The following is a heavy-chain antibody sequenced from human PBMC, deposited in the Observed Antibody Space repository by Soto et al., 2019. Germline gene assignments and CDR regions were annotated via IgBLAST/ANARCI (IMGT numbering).Heavy chain of an antibody. CDR1: GFIFSNFG. CDR3: ARDPIQGRAVATYGMDV. J-gene: IGHJ6*02. Sequence: PGGSLRLSCAASGFIFSNFGMHWVRQAPGKGLEWVAVIWYDGSNEYYADSVKGRFAISKDNSKNTLYLQMNSLRAEDTAVYYCARDPIQGRAVATYGMDVWGQGTTVTVSS. CDR2: IWYDGSNE. V-gene: IGHV3-33*01. D-gene: IGHD6-19*01.